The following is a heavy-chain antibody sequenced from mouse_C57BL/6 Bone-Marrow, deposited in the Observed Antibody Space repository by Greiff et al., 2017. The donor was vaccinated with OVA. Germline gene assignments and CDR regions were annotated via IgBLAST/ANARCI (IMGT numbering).Heavy chain of an antibody. CDR1: GYTFTSYG. V-gene: IGHV1-81*01. CDR3: AREVTGTWFAY. J-gene: IGHJ3*01. CDR2: IYPRSGNT. Sequence: VKLQQSGAELARPGASVKLSCKASGYTFTSYGISWVKQRTGQGLEWIGEIYPRSGNTYYNEKFKGKATLTADKSSSTAYMELRSLTSGDSAVYFCAREVTGTWFAYWGQGTLVTVSA. D-gene: IGHD4-1*01.